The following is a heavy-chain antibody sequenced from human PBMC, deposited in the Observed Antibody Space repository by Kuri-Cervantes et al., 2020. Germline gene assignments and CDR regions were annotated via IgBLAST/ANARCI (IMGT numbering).Heavy chain of an antibody. D-gene: IGHD6-19*01. J-gene: IGHJ6*03. CDR3: ARVNSSGWFRGAYLYYYMDV. CDR2: ISGSGGST. CDR1: GFTFSSYA. V-gene: IGHV3-23*01. Sequence: GESLKISCAASGFTFSSYAMSWVRQAPGKGLEWVSAISGSGGSTYYADSVKGRFTISRDNSKNTLYLQMNSLRAEDTAVYFCARVNSSGWFRGAYLYYYMDVWGKGTTVTVSS.